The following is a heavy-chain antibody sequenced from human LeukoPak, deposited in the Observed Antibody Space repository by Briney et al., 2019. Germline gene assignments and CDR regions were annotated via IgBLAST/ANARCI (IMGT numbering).Heavy chain of an antibody. CDR1: GDSSTNSLYY. J-gene: IGHJ5*02. D-gene: IGHD4-17*01. CDR2: IYHSGST. Sequence: PSETLSLTCTVSGDSSTNSLYYWGWIRQPPGKGPEWIGEIYHSGSTNYNPSLKSRVTISVDKSKNQFSLKLSSVTAADTAVYYCARLWGEGDYLDPWGQGTLVTVSS. CDR3: ARLWGEGDYLDP. V-gene: IGHV4-39*07.